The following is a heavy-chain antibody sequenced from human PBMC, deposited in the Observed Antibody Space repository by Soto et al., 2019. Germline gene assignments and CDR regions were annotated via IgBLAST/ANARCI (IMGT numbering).Heavy chain of an antibody. J-gene: IGHJ6*02. Sequence: QVQLQESGPGLVKPSQTLSLTCTVSGGSISSGDYYWSWIRQPPGKGLEWIGYIYYSGSTYSHPSLTSRVTISVDTPTNQFSLKLSSVTAADTAVYYCARASPVVTDVWGQGTTVTVSS. D-gene: IGHD5-18*01. CDR3: ARASPVVTDV. CDR1: GGSISSGDYY. V-gene: IGHV4-30-4*01. CDR2: IYYSGST.